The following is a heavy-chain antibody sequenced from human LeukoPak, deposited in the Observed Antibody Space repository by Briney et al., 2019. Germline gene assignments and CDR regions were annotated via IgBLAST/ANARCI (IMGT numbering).Heavy chain of an antibody. D-gene: IGHD3-22*01. CDR1: GFTLSSYW. J-gene: IGHJ4*02. Sequence: GGSLRLSCAASGFTLSSYWMSWVRQAPGKGLEWVANIKQDGSEKYYVDSVKGRFTISRDNAKNSLYLQMNSLRAEDTAVYYCARDLDSSGYSFDYWGQGTLVTVSS. CDR3: ARDLDSSGYSFDY. CDR2: IKQDGSEK. V-gene: IGHV3-7*01.